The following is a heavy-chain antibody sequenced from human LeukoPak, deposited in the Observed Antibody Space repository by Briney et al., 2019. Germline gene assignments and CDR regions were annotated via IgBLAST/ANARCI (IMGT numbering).Heavy chain of an antibody. D-gene: IGHD5-18*01. V-gene: IGHV3-21*01. CDR3: ARDRFGYSYGLSYFDY. CDR2: ISSSSSYI. Sequence: GGSLRLSCAASGFTFSSYSMNWVRQAPGKGLEWVSSISSSSSYIYYADSEKGRFTISRDNAKNSLYLQMNSLRAEDTAVYYCARDRFGYSYGLSYFDYWGQGTLVTVSS. CDR1: GFTFSSYS. J-gene: IGHJ4*02.